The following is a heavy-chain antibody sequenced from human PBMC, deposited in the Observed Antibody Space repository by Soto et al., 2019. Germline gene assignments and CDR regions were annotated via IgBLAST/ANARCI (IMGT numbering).Heavy chain of an antibody. CDR1: RFTFSTYG. J-gene: IGHJ5*02. CDR2: ISYDGSNK. CDR3: AKDPDPHIAGPSDL. Sequence: QVQLVESGGGVVQPGRSLRLSCAASRFTFSTYGMHWVRQAPGKGLEWVSFISYDGSNKYYADSVKGRFTISRDNSKNTLYMQMNSLRVEDTAVFYCAKDPDPHIAGPSDLWGQGTLVTVSS. D-gene: IGHD1-20*01. V-gene: IGHV3-30*18.